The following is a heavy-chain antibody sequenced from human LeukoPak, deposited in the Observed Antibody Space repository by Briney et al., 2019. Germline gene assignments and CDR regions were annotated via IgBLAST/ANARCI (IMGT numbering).Heavy chain of an antibody. CDR3: ARGIAAAGRYYYYGMDV. CDR1: EFRSYA. V-gene: IGHV3-74*01. J-gene: IGHJ6*02. D-gene: IGHD6-13*01. Sequence: PGGSLRLSCSASEFRSYAMHWVRQAPGKGLVWVSRINSDGSSTSYADSVKGRFTISRDNAKNTLYLQMNSLRAEDTAVYYCARGIAAAGRYYYYGMDVWGQGTTVTVSS. CDR2: INSDGSST.